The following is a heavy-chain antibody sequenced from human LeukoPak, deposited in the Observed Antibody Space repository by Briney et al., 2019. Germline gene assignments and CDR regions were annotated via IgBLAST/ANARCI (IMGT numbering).Heavy chain of an antibody. CDR3: AREGVDWNHSVYYFDY. J-gene: IGHJ4*02. Sequence: VSVKVSCKASGYTFTGYYMHWVRQAPGQGLEWMGWINPNSGGTNYAQKFQGRVTMTSDTSISTAYIELSRLRSDDTAVYYCAREGVDWNHSVYYFDYWGQGTLVT. V-gene: IGHV1-2*02. CDR1: GYTFTGYY. CDR2: INPNSGGT. D-gene: IGHD1-1*01.